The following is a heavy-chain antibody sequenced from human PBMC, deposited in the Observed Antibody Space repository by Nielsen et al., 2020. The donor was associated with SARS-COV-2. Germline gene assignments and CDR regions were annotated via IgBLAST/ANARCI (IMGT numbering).Heavy chain of an antibody. CDR1: GFTFSSYA. D-gene: IGHD5-12*01. CDR2: ISGSGGST. V-gene: IGHV3-23*01. J-gene: IGHJ3*02. CDR3: AKQYSDNYYDAFDI. Sequence: GESLKISCAASGFTFSSYAMRWVRQAPGKGVELVSAISGSGGSTYYADSVKGRFTIARDNSKNTLFLQMNSLRAEDTAVYYCAKQYSDNYYDAFDIWGQGTMVTVSS.